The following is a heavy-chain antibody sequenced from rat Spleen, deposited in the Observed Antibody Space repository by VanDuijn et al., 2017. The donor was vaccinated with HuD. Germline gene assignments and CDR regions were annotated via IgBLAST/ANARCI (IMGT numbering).Heavy chain of an antibody. CDR1: GFTFSDYY. V-gene: IGHV5-20*01. CDR2: ITNTGGST. Sequence: EVQLVESDGGLVQPGRSLKLSCAASGFTFSDYYMAWVRQAPTKGLEWVASITNTGGSTFYPDSVKGRFTISRDNAKSTLYLQMTSLRSEDTAIYYCTKNWDYWGQGVMVTVSS. CDR3: TKNWDY. D-gene: IGHD3-6*01. J-gene: IGHJ2*01.